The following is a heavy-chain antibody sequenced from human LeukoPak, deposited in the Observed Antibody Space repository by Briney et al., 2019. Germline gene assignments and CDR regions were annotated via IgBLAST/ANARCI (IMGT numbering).Heavy chain of an antibody. CDR2: ISAYNGNT. Sequence: ASVKVSCKASGYTFTSYGISWVRQAPGQGLEWMGWISAYNGNTNYAQKLQGRVTMTTDTSTGTAYMELRSLRSDDTAVYYCARDSSYGSGSSYYYYYYMDVWGKGTTVTVSS. J-gene: IGHJ6*03. D-gene: IGHD3-10*01. V-gene: IGHV1-18*01. CDR1: GYTFTSYG. CDR3: ARDSSYGSGSSYYYYYYMDV.